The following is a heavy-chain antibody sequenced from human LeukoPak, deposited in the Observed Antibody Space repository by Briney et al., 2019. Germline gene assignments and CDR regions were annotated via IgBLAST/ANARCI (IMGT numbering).Heavy chain of an antibody. D-gene: IGHD1-26*01. Sequence: ASVKVPCKASGYTFTSYDINWVRQATGQGLEWMGWMNPNSGNTGYAQKFQGRVTMTRNTSISTAYMELSSLRSEDTAVYYCARAGNSGSYSLQWGQGTLVTVSS. J-gene: IGHJ4*02. V-gene: IGHV1-8*01. CDR1: GYTFTSYD. CDR3: ARAGNSGSYSLQ. CDR2: MNPNSGNT.